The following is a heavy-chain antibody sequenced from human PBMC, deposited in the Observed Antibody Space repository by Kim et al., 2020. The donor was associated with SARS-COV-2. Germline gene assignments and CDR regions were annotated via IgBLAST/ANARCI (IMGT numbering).Heavy chain of an antibody. V-gene: IGHV4-61*01. J-gene: IGHJ4*02. Sequence: SETLSLTCTVSGGSVSSGSYYWSWIRQPPGKGLEWIGYIYYSGSTNYNPSLKSRVTISVDTSKNQFSLKLSSVTAADTAVYYCARDRDYYDSSGYSHWGQGTLVTVSS. CDR1: GGSVSSGSYY. CDR2: IYYSGST. D-gene: IGHD3-22*01. CDR3: ARDRDYYDSSGYSH.